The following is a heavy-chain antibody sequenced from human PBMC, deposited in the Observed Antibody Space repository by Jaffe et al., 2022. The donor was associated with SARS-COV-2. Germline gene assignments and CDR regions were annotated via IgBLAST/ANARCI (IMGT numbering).Heavy chain of an antibody. Sequence: EVQLVESGGVVVQPGGSLRLSCAASGFTFDDYTMHWVRQAPGKGLEWVSLISWDGGSTYYADSVKGRFTISRDNSKNSLYLQMNSLRTEDTALYYCAKARTDGSGSYWDMDYYYGMDVWGQGTTVTVSS. J-gene: IGHJ6*02. CDR1: GFTFDDYT. D-gene: IGHD3-10*01. CDR3: AKARTDGSGSYWDMDYYYGMDV. V-gene: IGHV3-43*01. CDR2: ISWDGGST.